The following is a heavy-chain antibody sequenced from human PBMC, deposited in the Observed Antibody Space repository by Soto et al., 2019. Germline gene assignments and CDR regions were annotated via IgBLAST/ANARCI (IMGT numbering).Heavy chain of an antibody. D-gene: IGHD6-13*01. CDR3: ARGSSSWSYYLDY. J-gene: IGHJ4*02. CDR2: NYYSGTT. CDR1: GGSVSSGSYY. Sequence: QVQLQESGPGLVKPSETLSLTCTVSGGSVSSGSYYWSWIRQPPGKGLEWIGYNYYSGTTNYNPSLKSRVTISVDRSKNEFSLKLPSVTAADTAVYYCARGSSSWSYYLDYWGQGTLVTVSS. V-gene: IGHV4-61*01.